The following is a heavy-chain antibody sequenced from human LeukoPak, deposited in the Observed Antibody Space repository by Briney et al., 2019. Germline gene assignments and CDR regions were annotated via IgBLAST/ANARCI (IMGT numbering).Heavy chain of an antibody. CDR2: IYTSGSA. D-gene: IGHD3-10*01. CDR1: GRSISSYY. Sequence: SETLSLTCTLSGRSISSYYWSWTRQPAGKGLEWIGRIYTSGSANLNPPLKSRVPMSVVTSKIQFSMKLSTVTAADTTIYYCARDAKYYFGSRTYFFFEYWGQGTLLTVSS. CDR3: ARDAKYYFGSRTYFFFEY. J-gene: IGHJ4*02. V-gene: IGHV4-4*07.